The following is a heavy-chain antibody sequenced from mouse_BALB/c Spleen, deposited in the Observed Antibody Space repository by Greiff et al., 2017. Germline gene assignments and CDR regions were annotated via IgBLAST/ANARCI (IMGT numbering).Heavy chain of an antibody. CDR3: ARREGGNLDY. CDR1: GFSLSTSGMG. J-gene: IGHJ2*01. CDR2: IYWDDDK. Sequence: QVTLKVSGPGILQPSQTLSLTCSFSGFSLSTSGMGVSWIRQPSGKGLEWLAHIYWDDDKRYNPSLKSRLTISKDTSRNQVFLKITSVDTADTATYYCARREGGNLDYWGQGTTLTVSA. V-gene: IGHV8-12*01.